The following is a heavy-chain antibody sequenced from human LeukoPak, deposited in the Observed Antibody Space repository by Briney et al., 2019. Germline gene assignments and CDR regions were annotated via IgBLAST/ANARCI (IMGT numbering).Heavy chain of an antibody. CDR2: IIPILGIA. J-gene: IGHJ4*02. CDR1: GYTFTSYD. V-gene: IGHV1-69*04. Sequence: SVKVSCKASGYTFTSYDINWVRQATGQGLEWMGRIIPILGIANYAQKFQGRVTITADKSTSTAYMELSSLRSEDTAVYYCASLVSGSLLDYWGQGTLVTVSS. CDR3: ASLVSGSLLDY. D-gene: IGHD1-26*01.